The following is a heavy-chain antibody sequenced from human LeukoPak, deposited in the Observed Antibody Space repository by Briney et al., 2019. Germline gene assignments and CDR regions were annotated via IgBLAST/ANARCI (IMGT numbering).Heavy chain of an antibody. V-gene: IGHV3-48*01. CDR2: ISDSSAM. Sequence: GGSLRLSCAASGFTFSSYSMKWVRQAPGKGLEWVSYISDSSAMYYADSVRGRFTISRENDKNSLFLQMNSLRAEDTAVYYCARDGGYSGYDADCWGQGTLVTVSS. CDR3: ARDGGYSGYDADC. CDR1: GFTFSSYS. D-gene: IGHD5-12*01. J-gene: IGHJ4*02.